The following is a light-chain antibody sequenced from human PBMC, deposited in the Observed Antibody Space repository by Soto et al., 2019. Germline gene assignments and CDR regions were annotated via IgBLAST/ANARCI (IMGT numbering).Light chain of an antibody. Sequence: QSALTQPHSASGSPGQSVTISCTGTNSDVGGYNYVSWYQQHPGKAPKLMIYEVTKRPSGVPDRFSGSKSDNTASLTVSGLQAEDEADYYCSSYAGSNNYVIFGGGTKVTVL. J-gene: IGLJ2*01. CDR1: NSDVGGYNY. CDR2: EVT. CDR3: SSYAGSNNYVI. V-gene: IGLV2-8*01.